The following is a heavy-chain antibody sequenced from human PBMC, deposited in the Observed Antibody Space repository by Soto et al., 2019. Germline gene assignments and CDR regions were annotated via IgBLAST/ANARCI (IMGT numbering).Heavy chain of an antibody. CDR2: IYHSESP. J-gene: IGHJ4*02. Sequence: QVQLQESGPGLVKASGTLSLTCAVSGASISSNNWWSWVRQPPGKGLEWIGEIYHSESPHYNPSLKSRVTISLVRYQHHFSLRLTSVTAADTPVYYCARVMSVSSGSLTAFDNWGQGTLVTVSS. V-gene: IGHV4-4*02. D-gene: IGHD6-19*01. CDR3: ARVMSVSSGSLTAFDN. CDR1: GASISSNNW.